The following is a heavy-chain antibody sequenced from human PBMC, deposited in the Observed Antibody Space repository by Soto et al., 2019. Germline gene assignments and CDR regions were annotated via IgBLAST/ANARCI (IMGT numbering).Heavy chain of an antibody. Sequence: PGESLKISCKGSGYSFTSYWISWVRQMPGKGLEWMGRIDPSDSYTNYSPSFQGHVTISADKSISTACLQWSSLKASDTAMYYCARRGRLGARYYYYGMDVWGQGTTVTVSS. D-gene: IGHD3-10*01. J-gene: IGHJ6*02. CDR1: GYSFTSYW. V-gene: IGHV5-10-1*01. CDR3: ARRGRLGARYYYYGMDV. CDR2: IDPSDSYT.